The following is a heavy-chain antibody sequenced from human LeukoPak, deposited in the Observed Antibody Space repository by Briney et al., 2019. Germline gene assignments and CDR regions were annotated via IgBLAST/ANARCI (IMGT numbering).Heavy chain of an antibody. V-gene: IGHV3-21*01. CDR3: ASISSGWYWDY. J-gene: IGHJ4*02. CDR2: ISSSSSYI. CDR1: GFTFSSYS. D-gene: IGHD6-19*01. Sequence: GGSLRLSCAASGFTFSSYSMNWVRPAPGKGLEWVSSISSSSSYIYYADSVKGRFTISRDNAKNSLYLQMNSLRAEDTAVYHCASISSGWYWDYWGQGTLVTVSS.